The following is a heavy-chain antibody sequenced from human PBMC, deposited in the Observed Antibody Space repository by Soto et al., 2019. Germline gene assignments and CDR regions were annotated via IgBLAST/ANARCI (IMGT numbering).Heavy chain of an antibody. CDR1: GGTFSSYA. V-gene: IGHV1-69*12. D-gene: IGHD1-26*01. CDR2: IIPIFGTA. J-gene: IGHJ4*02. CDR3: SALHTLVCRSDC. Sequence: QVQLVQSGAEVKKPGSSVKVSCKASGGTFSSYAISWVRQAPGQGLEWMGGIIPIFGTANYAQKFQGRVTITADESPSTADMDMSSLRSEDTGVYYCSALHTLVCRSDCWGQGTLVTVSS.